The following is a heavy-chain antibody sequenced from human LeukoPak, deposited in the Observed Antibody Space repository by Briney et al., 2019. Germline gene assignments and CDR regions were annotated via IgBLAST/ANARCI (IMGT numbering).Heavy chain of an antibody. J-gene: IGHJ5*02. D-gene: IGHD6-13*01. CDR3: ARDSIAAAGLGRNWFDP. CDR1: GGSFSGYY. Sequence: PSETLSLTCAVSGGSFSGYYWTWIRQPPGKGLEWIGEINHSGSANYNPSLKSRVTISLDTSKNQFSLNLSSVTAADTAVYYCARDSIAAAGLGRNWFDPWGQGTLVTVSS. V-gene: IGHV4-34*01. CDR2: INHSGSA.